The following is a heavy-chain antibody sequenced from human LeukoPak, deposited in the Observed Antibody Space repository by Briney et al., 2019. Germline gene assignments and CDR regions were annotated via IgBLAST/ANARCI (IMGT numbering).Heavy chain of an antibody. CDR2: INPSGGGT. J-gene: IGHJ4*02. CDR1: GYTFTTYY. CDR3: ASGYKTASVFDH. Sequence: GASVKVSCKASGYTFTTYYMHWVRQAPGQGLVWMGLINPSGGGTRYAQKFQGRVTMTRDTSTSTVYMELSSLRSEDTAVYYCASGYKTASVFDHWGQGTLVTVSS. V-gene: IGHV1-46*01. D-gene: IGHD5-24*01.